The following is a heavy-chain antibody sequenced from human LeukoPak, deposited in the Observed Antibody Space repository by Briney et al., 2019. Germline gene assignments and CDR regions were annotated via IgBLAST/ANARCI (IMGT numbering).Heavy chain of an antibody. J-gene: IGHJ4*02. CDR3: ARERDYGSGETDY. Sequence: SETLSLTCSVSGGSLKSYYWNWIRQPPGKGLEWIGYIYYSGSTNYNPSLKSRVTISVDTSKNQFSLKLSSVTAADTAVYYCARERDYGSGETDYWGQGTLVTVSS. V-gene: IGHV4-59*01. D-gene: IGHD3-10*01. CDR1: GGSLKSYY. CDR2: IYYSGST.